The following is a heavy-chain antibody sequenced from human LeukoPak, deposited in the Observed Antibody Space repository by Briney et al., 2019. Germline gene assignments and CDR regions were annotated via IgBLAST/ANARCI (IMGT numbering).Heavy chain of an antibody. D-gene: IGHD3-10*01. CDR1: GGSISSYY. V-gene: IGHV4-4*07. J-gene: IGHJ5*02. CDR2: IYTGGST. CDR3: ARDSGTTGEVKFDP. Sequence: SETLSLTCTVSGGSISSYYWSWIRQPAGKGLEWIGLIYTGGSTNYNPSLKSRVTMSIDTSKNQFSLKVSSVTAADTAVYYCARDSGTTGEVKFDPWGQGTLVTVSS.